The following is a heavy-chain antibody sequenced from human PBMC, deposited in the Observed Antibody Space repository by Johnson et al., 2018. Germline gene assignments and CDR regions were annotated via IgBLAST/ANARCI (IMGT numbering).Heavy chain of an antibody. V-gene: IGHV6-1*01. J-gene: IGHJ6*03. Sequence: QVQLQESGPGLVKPSQTLSLTCAISGDSVSSNSAAWNWIRQSPSRGLEWLGRTYYRSKWYNDYAVSVKSRIPINPDTSKNQFSLQLNSVTPEDTAVYYWARGSSGSQGYYDYYMDVWGKGTTVTVSS. CDR1: GDSVSSNSAA. D-gene: IGHD6-19*01. CDR2: TYYRSKWYN. CDR3: ARGSSGSQGYYDYYMDV.